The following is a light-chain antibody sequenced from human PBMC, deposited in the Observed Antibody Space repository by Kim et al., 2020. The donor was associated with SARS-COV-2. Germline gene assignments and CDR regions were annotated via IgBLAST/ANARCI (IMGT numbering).Light chain of an antibody. J-gene: IGKJ4*01. Sequence: SPSASAADTFTTTHRASQRITGGLAWYQHQPAKAPKLLVYAVSSLDSGVPSRFSGSGSGTQFTLTISRLQPDEYASHYYQQHKGNFGGGTKVDIK. V-gene: IGKV1-5*01. CDR3: QQHKGN. CDR1: QRITGG. CDR2: AVS.